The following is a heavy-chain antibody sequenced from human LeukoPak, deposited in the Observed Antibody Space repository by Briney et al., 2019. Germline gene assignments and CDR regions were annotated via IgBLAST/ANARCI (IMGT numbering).Heavy chain of an antibody. CDR3: ARSPVGGDYVLDY. D-gene: IGHD4-17*01. Sequence: SVKVSCKASGGTFSSYAISWVRQAPGQGLEWMGGIIPIFGTANYAQKFQGRVTITADESTSTAYMELSSLRSEDTAVYYCARSPVGGDYVLDYRGQGTLVTVSS. CDR2: IIPIFGTA. J-gene: IGHJ4*02. V-gene: IGHV1-69*13. CDR1: GGTFSSYA.